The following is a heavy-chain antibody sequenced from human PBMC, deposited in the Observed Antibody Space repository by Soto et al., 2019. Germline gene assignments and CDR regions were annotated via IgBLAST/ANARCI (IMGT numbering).Heavy chain of an antibody. CDR3: ARKGASGTDDNWIDP. V-gene: IGHV3-33*01. CDR1: GFTFNSYG. CDR2: IWSDGSYR. D-gene: IGHD3-10*01. J-gene: IGHJ5*02. Sequence: QIQLVESGGDVVQPGGSLRLSCATSGFTFNSYGMHWVRQAPGKGLEWVAGIWSDGSYRNYADSVKGRFTISRDNSKNTLDLQMNSLRGEDTAVYYCARKGASGTDDNWIDPWGQGTLVTVS.